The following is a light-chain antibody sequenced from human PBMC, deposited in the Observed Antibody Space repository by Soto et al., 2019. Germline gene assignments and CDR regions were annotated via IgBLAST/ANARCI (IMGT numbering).Light chain of an antibody. Sequence: QSVLTQPASVSGSPGQSITISCAGSNSDVGNYNLVSWYQQHPGKAPKLIIYEVNKLPSGVSNRFSGSKSGNTASLTISGLQAEDEADYSCCSYAGSSTYVFGSGTKLTVL. CDR1: NSDVGNYNL. CDR2: EVN. CDR3: CSYAGSSTYV. J-gene: IGLJ1*01. V-gene: IGLV2-23*02.